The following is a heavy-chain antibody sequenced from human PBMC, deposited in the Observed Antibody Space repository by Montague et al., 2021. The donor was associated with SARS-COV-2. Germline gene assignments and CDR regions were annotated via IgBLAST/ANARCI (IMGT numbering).Heavy chain of an antibody. V-gene: IGHV4-59*08. J-gene: IGHJ4*02. CDR1: GGSISGFY. D-gene: IGHD2-15*01. Sequence: SETLSLTCTVSGGSISGFYWSWFRQPPGKGLEWIGYISDSGSTNYNPSLTSRVTMSVDTSKNQFSLKVNSVTAADTAVYYCARHYSATLPAVYWGRGTLVTVSS. CDR2: ISDSGST. CDR3: ARHYSATLPAVY.